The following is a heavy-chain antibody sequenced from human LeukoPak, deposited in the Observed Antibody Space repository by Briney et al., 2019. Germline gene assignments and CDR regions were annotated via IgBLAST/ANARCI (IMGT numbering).Heavy chain of an antibody. Sequence: GGSLRLSCSASGFTFSSYAMHWVRRAPGKGLEYVSAISSNGGSTYYADSVKGRFTISRDNSKNTLYLQMSSLRAEDTAVYYCVKDRGYSYGEGGYWGQGTLVTVSS. J-gene: IGHJ4*02. D-gene: IGHD5-18*01. CDR1: GFTFSSYA. V-gene: IGHV3-64D*06. CDR3: VKDRGYSYGEGGY. CDR2: ISSNGGST.